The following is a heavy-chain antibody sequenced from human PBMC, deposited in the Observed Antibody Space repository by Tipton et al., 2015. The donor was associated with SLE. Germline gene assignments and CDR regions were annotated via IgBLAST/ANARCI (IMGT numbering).Heavy chain of an antibody. J-gene: IGHJ4*02. CDR3: ARDKWELPDY. Sequence: TLSLTCAVSGYSISSGYYWGWIRQPPGKGLEWIGSIYHSGSTNYSPSLKSRVTISVDTSKNQFSLKLSSVTAADTAVYYCARDKWELPDYWGQGTLVTVSS. CDR1: GYSISSGYY. V-gene: IGHV4-38-2*02. CDR2: IYHSGST. D-gene: IGHD1-26*01.